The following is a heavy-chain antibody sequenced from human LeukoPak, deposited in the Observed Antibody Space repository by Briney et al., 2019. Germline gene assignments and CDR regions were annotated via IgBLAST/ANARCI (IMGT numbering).Heavy chain of an antibody. J-gene: IGHJ5*02. CDR3: ASGPSCSSMTCPYWFDP. V-gene: IGHV1-8*01. CDR1: GYTFSNYD. Sequence: ASVKVSCKASGYTFSNYDINWVRQATGQGLEWMGWMNPSSGNTGYAQKFQDRVTMTRNTTINTAYMQLSSLTSEDTAVYYCASGPSCSSMTCPYWFDPRGQGTLVTVSS. D-gene: IGHD2-2*01. CDR2: MNPSSGNT.